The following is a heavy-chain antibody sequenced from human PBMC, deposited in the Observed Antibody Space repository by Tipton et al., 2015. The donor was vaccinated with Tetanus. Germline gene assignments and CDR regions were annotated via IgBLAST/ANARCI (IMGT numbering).Heavy chain of an antibody. D-gene: IGHD3-22*01. V-gene: IGHV1-2*02. CDR1: GYTFTGYY. CDR3: ARDRGDYIYYGMDV. Sequence: QLVQSGAEMKKPGASVKVSCKASGYTFTGYYIYWVRQAPGQGLEWMGWIDPNRGATVYAQQFQGRVTMTRDTSISTAYMELRSLRSADTAVYYCARDRGDYIYYGMDVRGTGTTVTVS. J-gene: IGHJ6*04. CDR2: IDPNRGAT.